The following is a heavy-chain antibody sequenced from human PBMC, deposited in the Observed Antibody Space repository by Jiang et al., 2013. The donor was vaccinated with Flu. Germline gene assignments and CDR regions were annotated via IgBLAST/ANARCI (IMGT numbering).Heavy chain of an antibody. D-gene: IGHD6-19*01. CDR1: GYTFTSYF. CDR2: INPDGGST. V-gene: IGHV1-46*01. CDR3: TRAIAVAGDYFDH. J-gene: IGHJ4*02. Sequence: GAEVKKPGASVTVSCKASGYTFTSYFMHWVRQAPGQGPEWMGVINPDGGSTTYAQKFQDRVTMTGDTSTSTFYMELSSLRSEDTAVYYCTRAIAVAGDYFDHWGPGNPGHRLL.